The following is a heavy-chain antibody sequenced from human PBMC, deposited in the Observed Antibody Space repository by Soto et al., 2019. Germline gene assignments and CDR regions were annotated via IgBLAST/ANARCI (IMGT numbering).Heavy chain of an antibody. Sequence: GASVKVSCKASGGTFSSYAISWVRQAPGQGVEWMGGIIPIFGTANYAQKFQGRVTITADESTSTAYMELSSLRSEDTAVHYCARDSEYYDSSGYYYPPGLLDYWGQGTLVTVSS. D-gene: IGHD3-22*01. CDR2: IIPIFGTA. CDR3: ARDSEYYDSSGYYYPPGLLDY. J-gene: IGHJ4*02. CDR1: GGTFSSYA. V-gene: IGHV1-69*13.